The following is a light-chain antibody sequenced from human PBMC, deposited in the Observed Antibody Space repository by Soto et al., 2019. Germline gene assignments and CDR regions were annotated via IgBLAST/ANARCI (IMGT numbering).Light chain of an antibody. CDR2: ATS. CDR3: QKYNSVPLT. V-gene: IGKV1-27*01. J-gene: IGKJ4*01. CDR1: QGIAPY. Sequence: DVQMTQSPSSLSAFVGDRVTITCRASQGIAPYLAWFQQKPGKVSKLLIYATSTLQSGVPSRFSGSGSGTDVTPTVTSLQPEDVGTYYCQKYNSVPLTFGGGTKVEIK.